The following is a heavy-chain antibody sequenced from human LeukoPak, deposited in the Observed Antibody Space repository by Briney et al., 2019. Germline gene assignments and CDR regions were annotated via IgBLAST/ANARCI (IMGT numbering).Heavy chain of an antibody. CDR1: GYTFVNYG. V-gene: IGHV1-18*01. CDR2: INAYNGNT. CDR3: ARDRNFGYSYGPYFDY. Sequence: ASVTVSCKASGYTFVNYGVTWVRQAPGQGLEWMGRINAYNGNTDYAQKFQGRVTLTKDTSTNTAYMELRSLRSDDTAVYFCARDRNFGYSYGPYFDYWGQGTLVTVSS. J-gene: IGHJ4*02. D-gene: IGHD5-18*01.